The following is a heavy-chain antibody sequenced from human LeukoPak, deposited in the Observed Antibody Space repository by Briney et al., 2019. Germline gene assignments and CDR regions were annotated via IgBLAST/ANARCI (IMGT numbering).Heavy chain of an antibody. CDR2: IKSKTDGGTT. CDR1: GFTFSNAW. D-gene: IGHD5-12*01. Sequence: RSGGSLRLSCAASGFTFSNAWMSWVRQAPGKGLEWVGRIKSKTDGGTTDYAAPVKGRFTISRDDSKNTLYLQMNSLKTEDTAVYYCTTDISGYDFGYWGQGTLVTVSS. V-gene: IGHV3-15*01. J-gene: IGHJ4*02. CDR3: TTDISGYDFGY.